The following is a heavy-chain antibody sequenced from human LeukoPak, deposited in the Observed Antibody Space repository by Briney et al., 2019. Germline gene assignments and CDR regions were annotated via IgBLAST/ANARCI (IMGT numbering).Heavy chain of an antibody. D-gene: IGHD5-12*01. V-gene: IGHV5-51*01. CDR3: ARRIGYDAFDI. CDR2: IYPGDSDT. Sequence: GESLKISCKSSGYSFTSYWIGWVRQVTGKGLEWMGIIYPGDSDTRYSPSFQGQVTISADKSISTAYLQWSSLKASDTAMYYCARRIGYDAFDIWGQGTMVTISS. CDR1: GYSFTSYW. J-gene: IGHJ3*02.